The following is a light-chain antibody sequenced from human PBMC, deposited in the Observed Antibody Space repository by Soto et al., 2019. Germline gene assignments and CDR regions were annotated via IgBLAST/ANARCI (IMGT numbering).Light chain of an antibody. CDR2: GAS. Sequence: AIQMTQSPSSLSAPVGDRVTITCRTSQDSRNDVSWYQQKPGRAPKLLISGASSLQSGVPSRFSGSGSATDFTLTISSLQPEDFATYYCLQDYNYPRTFGQGTKVEIK. J-gene: IGKJ1*01. CDR1: QDSRND. V-gene: IGKV1-6*01. CDR3: LQDYNYPRT.